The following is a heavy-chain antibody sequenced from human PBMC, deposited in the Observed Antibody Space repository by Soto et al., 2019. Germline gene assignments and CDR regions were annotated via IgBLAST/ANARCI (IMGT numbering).Heavy chain of an antibody. Sequence: EVQLVEYGGDLVQPGGSLRLSCAASGITFSSHAMNWVRQAPGKGLEWVASIRATGVTYYADSVKGRFIISRDNAKDSLFPQMESLRVEDTAVYYCLDGLYNWGQGTLVTVSS. J-gene: IGHJ4*02. CDR3: LDGLYN. V-gene: IGHV3-48*01. CDR2: IRATGVT. D-gene: IGHD4-17*01. CDR1: GITFSSHA.